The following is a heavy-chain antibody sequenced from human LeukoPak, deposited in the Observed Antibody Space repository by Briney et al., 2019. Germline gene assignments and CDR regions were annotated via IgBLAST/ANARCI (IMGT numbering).Heavy chain of an antibody. Sequence: PGGSLRLSCAASGFTVSSNSMSWVRQTPGKGLEWVSFIYSDNTHYSDSVKGRFTISRDNTKNSLYLQMNSLRAEDTAVYYCAKDGGSDPDSFDIWGQGTMVTVSS. D-gene: IGHD2-15*01. V-gene: IGHV3-66*03. J-gene: IGHJ3*02. CDR1: GFTVSSNS. CDR3: AKDGGSDPDSFDI. CDR2: IYSDNT.